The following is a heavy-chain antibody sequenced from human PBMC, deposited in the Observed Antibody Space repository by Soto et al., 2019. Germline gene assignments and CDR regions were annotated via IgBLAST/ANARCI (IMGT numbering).Heavy chain of an antibody. J-gene: IGHJ6*02. CDR2: IIPVLGTP. Sequence: QVHLVQSSAEVKKPGSSVKVSCKASRGTFTSTAFSWVRQAPGQGLEWMGGIIPVLGTPNYAQKFQARVTITADASTTTVHMELSSLRSDDTAVYYCASSAGLDHLLNYYGLNVWGQGTTVTVSS. V-gene: IGHV1-69*01. CDR3: ASSAGLDHLLNYYGLNV. D-gene: IGHD6-13*01. CDR1: RGTFTSTA.